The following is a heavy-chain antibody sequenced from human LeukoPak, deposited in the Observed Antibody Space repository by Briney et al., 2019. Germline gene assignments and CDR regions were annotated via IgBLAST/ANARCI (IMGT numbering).Heavy chain of an antibody. J-gene: IGHJ5*02. CDR3: AIDYGDYDITWNWFDP. V-gene: IGHV4-39*07. CDR1: GGSISSYS. CDR2: IYYSGST. Sequence: PSETLSLTCTVSGGSISSYSWSWIRQPPGKGLEWIGSIYYSGSTYYNPSLKSRVTISVDTSKNQFSLKLSSVTAADTAVYYCAIDYGDYDITWNWFDPWGQGTLVTVSS. D-gene: IGHD4-17*01.